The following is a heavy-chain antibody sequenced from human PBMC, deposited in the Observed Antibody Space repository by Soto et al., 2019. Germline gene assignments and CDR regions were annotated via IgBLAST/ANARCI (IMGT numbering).Heavy chain of an antibody. CDR3: ARGKWGISGTINRFDY. V-gene: IGHV1-8*01. J-gene: IGHJ4*02. D-gene: IGHD1-20*01. CDR1: GYTFISYD. Sequence: QVQLVQSGAEVKKPGASVKVSCKASGYTFISYDINWVRQATGQGLEWMGWMNPNSGNTGYAPKFQGRVTITRDSSLSRAYMEVSSLKSEDTAVYYCARGKWGISGTINRFDYWGQGTLVTVAS. CDR2: MNPNSGNT.